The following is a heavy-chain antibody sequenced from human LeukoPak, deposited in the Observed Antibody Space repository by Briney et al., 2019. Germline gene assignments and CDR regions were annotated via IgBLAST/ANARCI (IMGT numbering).Heavy chain of an antibody. CDR2: ISSSSSYI. V-gene: IGHV3-21*01. CDR1: GFTFSSYS. J-gene: IGHJ5*02. D-gene: IGHD5-12*01. Sequence: GGSLRLSCAASGFTFSSYSMNWVRQAPGKGLEWVSSISSSSSYIYYADSVKGRFTISRDNAKNSLYLQMNSLRAEDTAVYYCAGSNSGYGPRFDPWGQGTLVTVSS. CDR3: AGSNSGYGPRFDP.